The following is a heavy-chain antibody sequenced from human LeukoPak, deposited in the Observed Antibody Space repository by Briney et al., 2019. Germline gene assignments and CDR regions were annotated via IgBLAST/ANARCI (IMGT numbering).Heavy chain of an antibody. CDR3: ARESLGYCSSTSCYPPPDY. CDR2: IYHSGST. V-gene: IGHV4-30-2*01. D-gene: IGHD2-2*01. J-gene: IGHJ4*02. Sequence: PSQTLSLTCAVSGGSISSGGYSWSWIRQPPGKGLEWIGYIYHSGSTYYNPSLKSRVTISVDTSKNQFSLKLSSVTAADTAVYYCARESLGYCSSTSCYPPPDYWGQGTLVTVSS. CDR1: GGSISSGGYS.